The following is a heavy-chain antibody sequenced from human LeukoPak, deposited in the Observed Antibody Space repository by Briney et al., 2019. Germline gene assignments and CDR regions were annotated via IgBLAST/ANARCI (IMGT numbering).Heavy chain of an antibody. D-gene: IGHD3-10*01. Sequence: ASVKVSCKASGYTFTCYYMHWVRQAPGQGLEWMGWINPNSGGTNYAQKFQGRVTMTRDTSISTAYMELSRLRSDDTAVYYCARDPRHYYGSGSHDYWGQGTLVTVSS. CDR1: GYTFTCYY. CDR2: INPNSGGT. J-gene: IGHJ4*02. V-gene: IGHV1-2*02. CDR3: ARDPRHYYGSGSHDY.